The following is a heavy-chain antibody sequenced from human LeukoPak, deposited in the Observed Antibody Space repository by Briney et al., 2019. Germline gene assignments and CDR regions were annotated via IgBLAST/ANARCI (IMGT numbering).Heavy chain of an antibody. CDR3: AKSLLTTASGTGRAFDI. V-gene: IGHV3-23*01. Sequence: PGGSLRLSCAASRFSFSAYPMGWVRRAPGKGLEWVSGISASGDVTFHADPVKGRFTISRDNSKNTLYLQINSLRAEDTAEYYCAKSLLTTASGTGRAFDIWGQGTMVTVSS. D-gene: IGHD1-26*01. CDR1: RFSFSAYP. CDR2: ISASGDVT. J-gene: IGHJ3*02.